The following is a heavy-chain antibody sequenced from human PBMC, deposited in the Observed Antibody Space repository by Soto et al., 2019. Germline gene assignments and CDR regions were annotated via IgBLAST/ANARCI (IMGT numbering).Heavy chain of an antibody. J-gene: IGHJ6*02. D-gene: IGHD6-6*01. CDR1: GFTFGDYA. CDR3: TRVRLAARAYYYYGMDV. Sequence: QPGGSLRLSCTASGFTFGDYAMSWFRQAPGKGLEWVGFIRSKAYGGTTEYAASVKGRFTISRDDSKSIAYLQMNSLKTEDTAVYYCTRVRLAARAYYYYGMDVWGQGTTVTVSS. V-gene: IGHV3-49*03. CDR2: IRSKAYGGTT.